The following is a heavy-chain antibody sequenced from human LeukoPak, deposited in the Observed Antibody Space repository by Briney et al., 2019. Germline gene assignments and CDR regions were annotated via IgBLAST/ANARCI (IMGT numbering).Heavy chain of an antibody. Sequence: SETLSLTCTVSGGSISRDYWSWIRQPPGKGLEWIGYIYYTGSTNYNPSLKSRVTISVDTSKNQFSLKLSSVTAADTAVYYCARGRSGDSSGYYGGIGAFDIWGQGTMVTVSS. CDR1: GGSISRDY. CDR2: IYYTGST. D-gene: IGHD3-22*01. CDR3: ARGRSGDSSGYYGGIGAFDI. J-gene: IGHJ3*02. V-gene: IGHV4-59*01.